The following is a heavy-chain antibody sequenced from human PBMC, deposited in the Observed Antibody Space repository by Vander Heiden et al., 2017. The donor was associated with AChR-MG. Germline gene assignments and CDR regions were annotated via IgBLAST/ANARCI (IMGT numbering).Heavy chain of an antibody. CDR1: GYTFTSSG. J-gene: IGHJ5*02. D-gene: IGHD6-19*01. Sequence: QVQLVQSGAEVKKPGASVKVSCKASGYTFTSSGISWVRQGPGQGLEWMGWSSAYNGNTNDAQKLQGRVTMTTDTSTSTAYMELRSLRSDDAAVYYCAREREESSGWYPNWFDPWGQGTLVTVSS. CDR3: AREREESSGWYPNWFDP. V-gene: IGHV1-18*01. CDR2: SSAYNGNT.